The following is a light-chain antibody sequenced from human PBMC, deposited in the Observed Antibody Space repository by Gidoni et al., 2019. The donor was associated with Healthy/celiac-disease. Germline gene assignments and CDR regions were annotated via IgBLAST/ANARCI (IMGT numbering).Light chain of an antibody. J-gene: IGKJ1*01. CDR3: QQYNNWPPWT. CDR2: GAS. V-gene: IGKV3-15*01. CDR1: QSVSSN. Sequence: EIVMTQSQATLSVSTGERATITCRASQSVSSNLAWYQQKPGQAPRLLIYGASARAPGIPARFSCSGSGTEFTLTISSLQSEDFAVYYCQQYNNWPPWTFGQXTKVEIK.